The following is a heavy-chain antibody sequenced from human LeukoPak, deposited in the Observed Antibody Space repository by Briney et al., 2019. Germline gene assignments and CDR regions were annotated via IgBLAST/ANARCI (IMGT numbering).Heavy chain of an antibody. V-gene: IGHV1-69*13. D-gene: IGHD3-10*01. CDR2: IIPIFGTA. Sequence: SVTVSCTASGGTFSSYAISWVRQAPGQGLEWMGGIIPIFGTANYAQKFQGRVTITADESTSTAYIELSSLRSEDTAVYYCASLRITMVRGEGAYYFDYWGQGTLVTVSS. CDR3: ASLRITMVRGEGAYYFDY. CDR1: GGTFSSYA. J-gene: IGHJ4*02.